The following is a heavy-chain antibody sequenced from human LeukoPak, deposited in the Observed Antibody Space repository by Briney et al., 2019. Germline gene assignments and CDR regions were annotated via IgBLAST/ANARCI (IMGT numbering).Heavy chain of an antibody. CDR2: IYYSGST. CDR1: GGSISSYY. J-gene: IGHJ4*02. Sequence: IPSETLSLTCTVSGGSISSYYWSWIRQPPGKGLEWIGYIYYSGSTNYNPSLKSRVTISVDTSKNQFSLKLSSVTAADTAVYYCARVGYSYGYYFDYWGQGTLVTVSS. V-gene: IGHV4-59*01. CDR3: ARVGYSYGYYFDY. D-gene: IGHD5-18*01.